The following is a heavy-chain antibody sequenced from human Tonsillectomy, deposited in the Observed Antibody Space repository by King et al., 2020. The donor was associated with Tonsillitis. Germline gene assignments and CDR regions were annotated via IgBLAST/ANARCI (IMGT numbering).Heavy chain of an antibody. CDR1: GYTFTGYY. V-gene: IGHV1-2*02. D-gene: IGHD3-10*01. Sequence: VQLVESGAEVKKPGASVKVSCKASGYTFTGYYMHWVRQAPGQGLEWMGWINPYSGGTNYAQKFQGRVSMTRDTSISTGYMELSSLRSDDTAVYYCARGSSTMVRGIMLPADFWGQGNLVTVSS. J-gene: IGHJ4*02. CDR3: ARGSSTMVRGIMLPADF. CDR2: INPYSGGT.